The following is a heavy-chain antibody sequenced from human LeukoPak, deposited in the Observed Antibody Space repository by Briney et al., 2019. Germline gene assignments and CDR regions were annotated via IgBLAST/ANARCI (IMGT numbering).Heavy chain of an antibody. CDR3: ARTPVSSLREVQSLRRFFFDS. Sequence: GGSLRLSCEVSGYTFSNFAVNWVRQAPGKGLEWVAVISKDGTYKYFSDSVKGRFTVSRDNSKNTAYLQMNSLRSEDTAMYYCARTPVSSLREVQSLRRFFFDSWGQGALVIVSS. V-gene: IGHV3-30*04. CDR1: GYTFSNFA. J-gene: IGHJ4*02. CDR2: ISKDGTYK. D-gene: IGHD1-1*01.